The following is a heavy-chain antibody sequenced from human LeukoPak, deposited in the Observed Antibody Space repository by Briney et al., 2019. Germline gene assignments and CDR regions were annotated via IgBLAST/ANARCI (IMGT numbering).Heavy chain of an antibody. J-gene: IGHJ5*02. D-gene: IGHD3-9*01. CDR3: ARVGDRLSYDILTVDNWFDP. CDR1: GGSISSYY. CDR2: IYYSGST. Sequence: SETLSLTCTVSGGSISSYYWSWIRQPPGKGLEWIGYIYYSGSTNYNPSLKSRVTISVDTSKNQFSLKLSSVTAADTAVYYCARVGDRLSYDILTVDNWFDPWGQGTLVTVSS. V-gene: IGHV4-59*01.